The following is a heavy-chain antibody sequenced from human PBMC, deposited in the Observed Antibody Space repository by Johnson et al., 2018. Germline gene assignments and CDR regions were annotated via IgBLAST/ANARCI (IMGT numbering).Heavy chain of an antibody. CDR2: IWFDGTNK. Sequence: QVQLVESGGGVVQPGRSLRLSCAASGFTFSHYGMHWVRQAPGKGLEWVAVIWFDGTNKYYADSVKGRFTISRDNSKNTLFLQMNSLRVEDTGVYYCANYDSSGYGYWGQGTLVTVSS. V-gene: IGHV3-33*06. D-gene: IGHD3-22*01. CDR1: GFTFSHYG. J-gene: IGHJ4*02. CDR3: ANYDSSGYGY.